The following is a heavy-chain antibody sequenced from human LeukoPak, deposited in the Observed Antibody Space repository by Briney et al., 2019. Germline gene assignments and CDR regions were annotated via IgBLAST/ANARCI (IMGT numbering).Heavy chain of an antibody. CDR3: ARGNSPYDSSGYYPS. D-gene: IGHD3-22*01. J-gene: IGHJ5*02. CDR1: GGTFSSYA. Sequence: SVNVSCKASGGTFSSYAISWVRQAPGQGLEWMGGIIPIFGTANYAQKFQGRVTITADESTSTAYMELSSLRSEDTAVYYCARGNSPYDSSGYYPSWGQGTLVTVSS. V-gene: IGHV1-69*13. CDR2: IIPIFGTA.